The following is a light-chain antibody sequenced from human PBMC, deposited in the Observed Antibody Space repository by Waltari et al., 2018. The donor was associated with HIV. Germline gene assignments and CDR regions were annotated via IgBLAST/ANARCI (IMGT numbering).Light chain of an antibody. Sequence: EIVLTQTPATLSLSPGESATLSCGASQSVSSSYLAWYQQKPRLAPSLLIYDASRRATGIPDRFSGSGSGTDFTLTISRLETEDFAAYYCQPYGSSLHSFCQWTKLEI. CDR1: QSVSSSY. CDR2: DAS. V-gene: IGKV3D-20*01. CDR3: QPYGSSLHS. J-gene: IGKJ2*03.